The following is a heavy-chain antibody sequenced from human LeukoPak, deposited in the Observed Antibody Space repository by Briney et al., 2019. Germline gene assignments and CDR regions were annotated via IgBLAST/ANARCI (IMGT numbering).Heavy chain of an antibody. J-gene: IGHJ3*02. CDR1: GFTFSSYA. V-gene: IGHV3-72*01. CDR2: NRDKSKSYTT. D-gene: IGHD3-22*01. CDR3: TSPSSYDSRGYSPNVFDI. Sequence: GGSLRLSCAASGFTFSSYAIRWVRQAPGKGLEWVGRNRDKSKSYTTDYAASVRGRFTISRDDSKNSLYLQMYSLKTEDTAVYFCTSPSSYDSRGYSPNVFDIWGQGTMVTVSS.